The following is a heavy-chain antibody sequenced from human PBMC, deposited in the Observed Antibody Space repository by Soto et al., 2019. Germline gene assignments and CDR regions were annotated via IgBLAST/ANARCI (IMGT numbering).Heavy chain of an antibody. J-gene: IGHJ3*02. D-gene: IGHD6-19*01. CDR3: ARAIRRHRSGWPQNDAFDI. V-gene: IGHV1-3*01. CDR1: GYTFTSYA. CDR2: INAGNGNT. Sequence: ASVKVSCKASGYTFTSYAMHWVRQAPGQRLEWMGWINAGNGNTKYSQKFQGRVTITRDTSASTAYMELSSLRSEDTAVYYCARAIRRHRSGWPQNDAFDIWGQGTVVTVSS.